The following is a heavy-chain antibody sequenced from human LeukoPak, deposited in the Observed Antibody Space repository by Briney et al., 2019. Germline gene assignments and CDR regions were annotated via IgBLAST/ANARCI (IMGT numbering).Heavy chain of an antibody. V-gene: IGHV3-30*02. CDR1: GFTFSSYG. Sequence: PGGSLRLSCAASGFTFSSYGMHWVRQAPGKGLEWVAFIRYDGSNKYYADSVKGRFTISRDNSKNTLYLQMNSLRAEDTAVYYCAKDAGPIAVANKYYYYYYMDVWGKGTTVTISS. CDR3: AKDAGPIAVANKYYYYYYMDV. J-gene: IGHJ6*03. CDR2: IRYDGSNK. D-gene: IGHD6-19*01.